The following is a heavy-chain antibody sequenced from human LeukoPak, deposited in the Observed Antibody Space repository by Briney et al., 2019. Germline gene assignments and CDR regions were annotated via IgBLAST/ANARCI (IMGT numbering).Heavy chain of an antibody. D-gene: IGHD3-10*01. J-gene: IGHJ4*02. CDR1: GFTFSSYG. CDR3: AKSALTMVRGDLGY. Sequence: GGSLRLSCAASGFTFSSYGMHWVRQAPGKGLECVAVNADSVKGRFTISRDNSKNTLYLQMNSLRAEDTAVYYCAKSALTMVRGDLGYWGQGTLVTVSS. V-gene: IGHV3-30*18.